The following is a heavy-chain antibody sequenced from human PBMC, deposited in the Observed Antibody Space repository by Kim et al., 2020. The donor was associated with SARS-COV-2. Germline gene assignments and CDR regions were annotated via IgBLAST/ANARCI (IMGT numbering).Heavy chain of an antibody. V-gene: IGHV3-23*01. Sequence: GGSLRLSCAASGFTFSSYCMTWVRQAPGKGLEWVSGISPNGDRTFYADSVTGRFTISRDNSKNTLFLQMNSLRAEDTAVYFCAKTFPQQLVYNWYFDLWGRGTLVTVSS. CDR1: GFTFSSYC. CDR3: AKTFPQQLVYNWYFDL. CDR2: ISPNGDRT. D-gene: IGHD6-13*01. J-gene: IGHJ2*01.